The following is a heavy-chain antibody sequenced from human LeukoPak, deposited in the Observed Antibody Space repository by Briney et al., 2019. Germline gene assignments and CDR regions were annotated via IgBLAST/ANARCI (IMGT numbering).Heavy chain of an antibody. Sequence: GGSLRLSCAASGFTFSSHVMSWVHQAPGRGLEWVSSLSGSGKYTFYADSVKGRFTISRDNSRNELFLLMNSLTSGDTAEYYCAKSRATGTYPGRFDYWGLGILVTVSS. CDR2: LSGSGKYT. V-gene: IGHV3-23*01. CDR1: GFTFSSHV. J-gene: IGHJ4*02. D-gene: IGHD3-10*01. CDR3: AKSRATGTYPGRFDY.